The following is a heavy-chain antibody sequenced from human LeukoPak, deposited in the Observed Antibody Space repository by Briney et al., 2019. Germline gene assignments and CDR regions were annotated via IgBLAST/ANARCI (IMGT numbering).Heavy chain of an antibody. CDR2: IYTTGST. D-gene: IGHD3-10*01. V-gene: IGHV4-61*02. Sequence: KTSETLSLTCTVSGGSISSGSYYWSWIRQPAGKGLEWIGRIYTTGSTNYNPSLKSRVTISVDTSENQFSLNLSSVTAADTAVYYWAGVSFGSGYYFSMDVWGKGTTAPV. CDR1: GGSISSGSYY. J-gene: IGHJ6*03. CDR3: AGVSFGSGYYFSMDV.